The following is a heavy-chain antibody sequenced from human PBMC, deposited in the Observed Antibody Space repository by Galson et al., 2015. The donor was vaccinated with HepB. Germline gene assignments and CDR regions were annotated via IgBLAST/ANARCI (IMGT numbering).Heavy chain of an antibody. V-gene: IGHV3-21*01. CDR1: GFTVRSYS. CDR3: VRDTDGSGSHDY. CDR2: ISSGSSYI. Sequence: SLRLSCAASGFTVRSYSMNWVRQAPGKGLQWVSCISSGSSYIYYADSVKGRFTISRDNADNSLYLQMNSLRAEDTAVYYCVRDTDGSGSHDYWGQGALVTVSS. J-gene: IGHJ4*02. D-gene: IGHD3-22*01.